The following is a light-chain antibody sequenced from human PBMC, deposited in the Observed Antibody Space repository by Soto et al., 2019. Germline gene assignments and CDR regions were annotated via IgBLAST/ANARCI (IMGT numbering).Light chain of an antibody. V-gene: IGKV3-20*01. CDR3: QQYSSSPLT. Sequence: ELLLTQSPATLSITPGGIENLSPSPSQSVRSSHLAWYQQMSGQAPRLLIYGASSRATGIPDRFSGSGPGTDFTLTISRLEPEDFAVYYCQQYSSSPLTFGGGTKVDIK. J-gene: IGKJ4*01. CDR2: GAS. CDR1: QSVRSSH.